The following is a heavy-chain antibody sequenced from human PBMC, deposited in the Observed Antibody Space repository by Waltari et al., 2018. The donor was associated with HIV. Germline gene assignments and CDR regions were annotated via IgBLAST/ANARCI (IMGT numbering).Heavy chain of an antibody. Sequence: EAQLVEHGGGLVQPGSCIRLYCAGSGFPLDQYALHGVRPTPGKGLGCVSGISLNSGSIGYADSVKGRFTISRDNAKNSLFLQMNSLRPEDTAFYYCAKGSTLTSPPTYFNYWGQGTLVTVSS. V-gene: IGHV3-9*01. CDR2: ISLNSGSI. J-gene: IGHJ4*02. CDR3: AKGSTLTSPPTYFNY. CDR1: GFPLDQYA. D-gene: IGHD2-2*01.